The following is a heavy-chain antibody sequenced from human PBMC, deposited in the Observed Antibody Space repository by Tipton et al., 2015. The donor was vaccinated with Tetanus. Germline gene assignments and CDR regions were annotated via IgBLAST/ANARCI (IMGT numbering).Heavy chain of an antibody. J-gene: IGHJ5*02. CDR1: GVSINNYY. CDR2: IYYNGDT. V-gene: IGHV4-59*01. CDR3: VRSHVFRLTLFGEEIPRSGRFDP. D-gene: IGHD3-3*01. Sequence: TLSLTCPVSGVSINNYYWNWIRQSPGKGLEWLGNIYYNGDTDYNPSLRGRATISLDKAKNHFSLRLRSVTAADTALYYCVRSHVFRLTLFGEEIPRSGRFDPWGQGTLVTVSS.